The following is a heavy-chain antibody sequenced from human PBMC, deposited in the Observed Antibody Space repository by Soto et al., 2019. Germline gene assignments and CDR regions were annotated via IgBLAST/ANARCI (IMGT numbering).Heavy chain of an antibody. CDR1: GGTFNTYA. J-gene: IGHJ6*02. V-gene: IGHV1-69*13. Sequence: GASVKVSCKASGGTFNTYAISWVRQAPGQGLEWMGGIIPIFGKANYAQKFQGRVTITADETTSTAYMELSSLRSEDTAVYYCANXLGPDTGMAYYYYNVDVWGRGTTVTVSS. CDR3: ANXLGPDTGMAYYYYNVDV. CDR2: IIPIFGKA. D-gene: IGHD5-18*01.